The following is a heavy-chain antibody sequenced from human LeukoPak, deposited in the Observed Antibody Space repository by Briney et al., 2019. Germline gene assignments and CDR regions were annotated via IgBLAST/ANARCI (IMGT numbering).Heavy chain of an antibody. J-gene: IGHJ6*03. CDR3: ASQGLSIDNDYYYMDV. V-gene: IGHV4-59*04. CDR1: GDSITTYY. Sequence: SETLSLTCTVSGDSITTYYWSWIRQPPGKGLEWIGTIHYSGSTYYNSSLKSRLTISVDTSKNQFSLKLTSVTAADTAVYFCASQGLSIDNDYYYMDVWGKGTTVTISS. D-gene: IGHD3-3*02. CDR2: IHYSGST.